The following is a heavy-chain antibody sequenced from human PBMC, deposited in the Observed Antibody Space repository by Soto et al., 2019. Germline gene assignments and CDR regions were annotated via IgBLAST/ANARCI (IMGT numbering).Heavy chain of an antibody. V-gene: IGHV1-24*01. CDR2: FDPEDGET. CDR3: ATVGYYYDSSGYRIHASDI. CDR1: GHTLTELS. Sequence: ASVKVSCKVSGHTLTELSMHWVRQAPGKGLEWMGGFDPEDGETIYAQKFQGRVTMTEDTSTDTAYMELSSLRSEETAVYYCATVGYYYDSSGYRIHASDIWGQGTMVTVSS. D-gene: IGHD3-22*01. J-gene: IGHJ3*02.